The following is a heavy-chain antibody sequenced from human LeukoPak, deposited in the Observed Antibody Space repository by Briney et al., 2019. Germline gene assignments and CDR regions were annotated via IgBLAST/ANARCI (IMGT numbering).Heavy chain of an antibody. J-gene: IGHJ3*02. CDR2: INHSGST. D-gene: IGHD3-22*01. CDR1: GGSFSGYY. Sequence: PSETLSLTCAVYGGSFSGYYWSWIRQPPGKGLEWIGEINHSGSTNYSPSLKSRVTISVDTSKNQFSLKLSSVTAADTAVYYCARSPVSSGSLDDAFDIWGQGTMVTVSS. CDR3: ARSPVSSGSLDDAFDI. V-gene: IGHV4-34*01.